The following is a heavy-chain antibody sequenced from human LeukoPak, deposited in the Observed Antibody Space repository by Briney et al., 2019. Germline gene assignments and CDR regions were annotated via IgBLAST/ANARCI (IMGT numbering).Heavy chain of an antibody. V-gene: IGHV4-39*01. CDR2: IYYGGST. CDR1: GGSISSSTSY. CDR3: ARQNSVTDDFDI. D-gene: IGHD2/OR15-2a*01. J-gene: IGHJ3*02. Sequence: PSETLSLTCSVSGGSISSSTSYWGWIRQSPGKGLEWIGNIYYGGSTYYNPSLKSRLTISVDTSKNQFSLKLSSLTAADTAVYYCARQNSVTDDFDIWGQGTMVTVSS.